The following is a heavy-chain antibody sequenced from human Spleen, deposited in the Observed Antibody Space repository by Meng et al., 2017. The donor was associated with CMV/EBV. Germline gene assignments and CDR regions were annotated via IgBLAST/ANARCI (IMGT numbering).Heavy chain of an antibody. V-gene: IGHV3-23*03. CDR3: VKYYGMDV. Sequence: GESLKISCAASGFTFSSYMSWVRQAPGKGLQWVSVIYSGGSSTYYADSVKGRFTISRDDSKNTLYLQMNSLRAEDTAVYYCVKYYGMDVWGQGTTVTVSS. J-gene: IGHJ6*02. CDR1: GFTFSSY. CDR2: IYSGGSST.